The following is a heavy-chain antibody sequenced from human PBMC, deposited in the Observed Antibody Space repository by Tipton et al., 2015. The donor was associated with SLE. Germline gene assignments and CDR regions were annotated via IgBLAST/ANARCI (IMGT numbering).Heavy chain of an antibody. Sequence: GLVKPSETLSLTCTVSGGSISSFHWTWIRQPPGKGLEWIGYIQTSGTTNSNSSLKSRVTISVDTSKNQLSLKLSSVTAADTALYYCAREWYNSGWPVLDTWGQGTLVTVSS. V-gene: IGHV4-4*08. CDR3: AREWYNSGWPVLDT. J-gene: IGHJ5*02. D-gene: IGHD6-19*01. CDR2: IQTSGTT. CDR1: GGSISSFH.